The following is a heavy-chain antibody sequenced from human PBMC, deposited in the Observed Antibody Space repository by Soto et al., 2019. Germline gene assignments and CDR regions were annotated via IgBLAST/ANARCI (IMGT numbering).Heavy chain of an antibody. D-gene: IGHD2-15*01. J-gene: IGHJ5*01. V-gene: IGHV1-18*01. Sequence: ASVKVSCKASGYTFTSYGISWVRQAPGQGLEWMGWISPYNGETSYAQMPQGRVTMTTDTSTSTAYMELRSLKSDDTAVYYCGRAYCSGDSCYDCWGLGTLVTVSS. CDR2: ISPYNGET. CDR1: GYTFTSYG. CDR3: GRAYCSGDSCYDC.